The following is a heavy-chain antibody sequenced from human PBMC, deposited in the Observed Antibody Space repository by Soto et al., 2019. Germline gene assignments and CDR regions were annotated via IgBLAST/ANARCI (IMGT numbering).Heavy chain of an antibody. CDR2: IIPILGIA. D-gene: IGHD3-10*01. CDR1: GGTFSSYT. Sequence: SVKVSCKASGGTFSSYTISWVRQAPGQGLEWMGRIIPILGIANYAQKFQGRVTITADKSTSTAYMELSSLRSEDTAVYYCASGWFGELFSPHDAFDIWGQGTMVTVSS. V-gene: IGHV1-69*02. J-gene: IGHJ3*02. CDR3: ASGWFGELFSPHDAFDI.